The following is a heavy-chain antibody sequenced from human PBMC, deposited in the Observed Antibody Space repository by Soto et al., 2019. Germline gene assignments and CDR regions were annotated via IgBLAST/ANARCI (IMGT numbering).Heavy chain of an antibody. J-gene: IGHJ6*02. D-gene: IGHD6-13*01. Sequence: PSETLSLTCAVYGGSFSGYYWSWIRQPPGKGLEWIGEINHSGSTNYNPSLKSRVTISVDTSKNQFSLKLSSVTAADTAVYYCARIWGINYYYYYGMDVWGQGTTVTVSS. CDR1: GGSFSGYY. CDR2: INHSGST. V-gene: IGHV4-34*01. CDR3: ARIWGINYYYYYGMDV.